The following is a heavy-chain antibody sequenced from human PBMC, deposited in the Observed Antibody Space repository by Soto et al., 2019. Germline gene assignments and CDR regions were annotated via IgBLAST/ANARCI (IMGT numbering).Heavy chain of an antibody. J-gene: IGHJ3*02. CDR2: MNPNSGNT. CDR1: GYTFSSYD. D-gene: IGHD2-2*01. Sequence: ASVKVSCKTSGYTFSSYDINWVRQATGQGLEWMGWMNPNSGNTGYAPKFQGRVTMTRDTSITTAYMELSSLKSEDTAVYYCTREISTSPTPDTFDIWGQGTMVTVSS. CDR3: TREISTSPTPDTFDI. V-gene: IGHV1-8*01.